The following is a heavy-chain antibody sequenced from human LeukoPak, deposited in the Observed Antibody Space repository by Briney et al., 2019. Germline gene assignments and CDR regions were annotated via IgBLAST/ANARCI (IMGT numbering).Heavy chain of an antibody. D-gene: IGHD3-22*01. CDR3: ARAPYYYDSSGLSY. Sequence: ASVKVSCKASGYTFTGYYMHWVRQAPGQGLEWMGRINPNSGGTNYAQKFQGRVTMTRDTSISTAYMELSRVRSDDTAVYYCARAPYYYDSSGLSYWGQGTLVTVSS. CDR1: GYTFTGYY. CDR2: INPNSGGT. V-gene: IGHV1-2*06. J-gene: IGHJ4*02.